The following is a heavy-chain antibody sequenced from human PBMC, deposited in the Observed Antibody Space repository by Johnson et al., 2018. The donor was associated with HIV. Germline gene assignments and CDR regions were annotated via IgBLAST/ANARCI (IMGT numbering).Heavy chain of an antibody. CDR3: ARSLLGFREVNDAFDI. CDR1: GFPFSNYG. CDR2: ISYDGSNK. J-gene: IGHJ3*02. Sequence: QEQLVESGGGVVQPGGSLRLSCAASGFPFSNYGMHWVRQAPGKGLEWVAVISYDGSNKYYADSVKGRFTISRDNSKNTLYLQMNSLRAEDTAVYYCARSLLGFREVNDAFDIWGQGTMVTVSS. D-gene: IGHD3-10*01. V-gene: IGHV3-30*19.